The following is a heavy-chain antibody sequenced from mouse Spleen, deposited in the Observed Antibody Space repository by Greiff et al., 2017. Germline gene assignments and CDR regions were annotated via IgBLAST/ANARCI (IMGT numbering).Heavy chain of an antibody. Sequence: EVQLVESGGGLVKPGGSLKLSCAASGFTFSDYGMHWVRQAPEKGLEWVAYISSGSSTIYYADTVKGRFTISRDNAKNTLFLQMTSLRSEDTAMYYCATYYDGSYYAMDYWGQGTSVTVSS. J-gene: IGHJ4*01. D-gene: IGHD1-1*01. CDR1: GFTFSDYG. CDR3: ATYYDGSYYAMDY. V-gene: IGHV5-17*01. CDR2: ISSGSSTI.